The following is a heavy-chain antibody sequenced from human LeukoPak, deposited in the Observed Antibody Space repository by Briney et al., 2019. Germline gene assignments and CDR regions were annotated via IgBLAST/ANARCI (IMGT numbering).Heavy chain of an antibody. CDR1: GVTFSRYW. Sequence: GGSLRLSCAASGVTFSRYWMSWVRQAPGKGLEWVAMMTQDGGGKYYLASVKGRFTISGDNAKNSLYLQMNSLRVEDTAVYYCARGGGDSRGQGTLVTVSS. J-gene: IGHJ4*02. CDR2: MTQDGGGK. V-gene: IGHV3-7*01. D-gene: IGHD3-10*01. CDR3: ARGGGDS.